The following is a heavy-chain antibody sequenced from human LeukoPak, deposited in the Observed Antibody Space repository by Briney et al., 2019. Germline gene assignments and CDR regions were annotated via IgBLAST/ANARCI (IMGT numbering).Heavy chain of an antibody. CDR2: ISDSGGST. D-gene: IGHD6-13*01. Sequence: GGSLRLSCAVSGFTFSGCAMSWVRLAPGKGLEVVSTISDSGGSTYYADSVKGRFTTYRDNSKNTLLLQMDSLSGEDTAKYYCARTRWSSCWYYFDFWPKETLVSVSS. V-gene: IGHV3-23*01. CDR3: ARTRWSSCWYYFDF. CDR1: GFTFSGCA. J-gene: IGHJ4*02.